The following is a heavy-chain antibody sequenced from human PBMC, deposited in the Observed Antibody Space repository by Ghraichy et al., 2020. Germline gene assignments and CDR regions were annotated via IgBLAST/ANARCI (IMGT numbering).Heavy chain of an antibody. Sequence: GESLNISCAASGGCLSTYDRCWVRQAPGKGLEWMAFIRYNESNIYYGDSVKGRFSISRDSSNNTVYLQMHSLRAEDTAVYYCARDQYDYCMDVWGKGTTVTLSS. CDR3: ARDQYDYCMDV. J-gene: IGHJ6*03. V-gene: IGHV3-30*02. CDR1: GGCLSTYD. CDR2: IRYNESNI.